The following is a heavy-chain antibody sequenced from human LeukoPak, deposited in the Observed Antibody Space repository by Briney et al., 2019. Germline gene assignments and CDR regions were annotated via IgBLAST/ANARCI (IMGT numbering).Heavy chain of an antibody. V-gene: IGHV3-21*01. CDR2: ISSSSSYI. Sequence: PGGSLRLSCAASRFTFRNYEMNWVRQAPGKGLEWVSSISSSSSYIYYADSVKGRFTISRDNAKNSLYLQMNSLRAEDTAVYYCAREYYDFWSGYLDAFDIWGQGTMVTVSS. CDR3: AREYYDFWSGYLDAFDI. D-gene: IGHD3-3*01. CDR1: RFTFRNYE. J-gene: IGHJ3*02.